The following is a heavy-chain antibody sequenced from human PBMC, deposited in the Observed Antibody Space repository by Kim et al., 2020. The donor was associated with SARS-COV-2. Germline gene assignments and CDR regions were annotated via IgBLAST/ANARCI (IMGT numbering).Heavy chain of an antibody. CDR2: FTGDGLT. Sequence: GGSLRLSCAASGFTFSNYGMTWVRQTPGKGLEWVSSFTGDGLTHYADSGKGRFTISRDNSKNMLYLQMNSLRAEDTAVYYCGEYHGAGGHFSSWGQGTLVTVSS. J-gene: IGHJ4*02. CDR3: GEYHGAGGHFSS. V-gene: IGHV3-23*01. CDR1: GFTFSNYG. D-gene: IGHD3-10*01.